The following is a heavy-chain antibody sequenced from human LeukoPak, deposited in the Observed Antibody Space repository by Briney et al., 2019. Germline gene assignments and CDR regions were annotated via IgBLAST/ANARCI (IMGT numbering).Heavy chain of an antibody. CDR2: INPNSGGT. CDR1: GYTFTGYY. D-gene: IGHD1-20*01. J-gene: IGHJ5*02. V-gene: IGHV1-2*02. Sequence: GASVKVSCKASGYTFTGYYMHWVRQAPGQGLEWMGCINPNSGGTNYEQKFQGRVIMTRDTSISTAYMELSSLRCDDTAEYYCARHITAAKNWFDPWGQGTLVTVSS. CDR3: ARHITAAKNWFDP.